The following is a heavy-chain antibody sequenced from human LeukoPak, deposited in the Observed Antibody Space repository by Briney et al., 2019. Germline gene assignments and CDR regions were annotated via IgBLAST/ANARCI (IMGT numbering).Heavy chain of an antibody. CDR2: ISGSGGST. CDR3: AKDPYAILTGYRYYFDY. CDR1: GFTFSSYA. V-gene: IGHV3-23*01. J-gene: IGHJ4*02. Sequence: GRSLRLSCAASGFTFSSYAMRWVSQAPGKGLELVSAISGSGGSTYYADSVKGRFTISRDNSKNTLFLQMNSLRAEDTAVYYCAKDPYAILTGYRYYFDYWGQGTLVTVSS. D-gene: IGHD3-9*01.